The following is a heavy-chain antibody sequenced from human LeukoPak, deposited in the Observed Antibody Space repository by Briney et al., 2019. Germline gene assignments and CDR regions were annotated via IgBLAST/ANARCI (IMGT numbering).Heavy chain of an antibody. CDR3: AREVVRRVIISVRFDY. Sequence: PGRSLRLSCAASGFTFSSYGMHWVRQAPGKGLEWVGDIWYDGSNKYYAVCGKGRFTISRDKCKNTLYVQMNSVRAEDTAVYYCAREVVRRVIISVRFDYWGQGTRVSVS. CDR2: IWYDGSNK. D-gene: IGHD3-10*01. V-gene: IGHV3-33*08. J-gene: IGHJ4*02. CDR1: GFTFSSYG.